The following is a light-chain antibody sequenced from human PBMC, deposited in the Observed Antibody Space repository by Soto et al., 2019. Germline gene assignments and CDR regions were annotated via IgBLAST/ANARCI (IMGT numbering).Light chain of an antibody. V-gene: IGKV3-20*01. CDR1: QSIASSY. CDR3: QQYGSSPRFT. Sequence: EIVLTQSPGTLSLSPGERATLSCRASQSIASSYLAWFQQKPGQAPRLLIYGASSRATGIPDRFSGSGSRTDCTLTITRLEPEDFAVYYCQQYGSSPRFTFGPGTKGDIK. J-gene: IGKJ3*01. CDR2: GAS.